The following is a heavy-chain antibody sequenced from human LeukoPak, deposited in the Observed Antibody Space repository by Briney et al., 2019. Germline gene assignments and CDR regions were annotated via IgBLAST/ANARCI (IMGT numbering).Heavy chain of an antibody. V-gene: IGHV1-3*01. D-gene: IGHD3-3*01. CDR3: ARESVLEWLSTGWFDP. J-gene: IGHJ5*02. Sequence: ASVKVSCKASGYTFTSYGISWVRQAPGQGLEWMGWINAGNGNTKYSQKFQGRVTITRDTSASTAYMELSSLRSEDTAVYYCARESVLEWLSTGWFDPWGQGTLVTVSS. CDR1: GYTFTSYG. CDR2: INAGNGNT.